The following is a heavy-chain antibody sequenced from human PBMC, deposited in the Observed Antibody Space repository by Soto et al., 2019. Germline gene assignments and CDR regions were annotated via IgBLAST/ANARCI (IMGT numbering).Heavy chain of an antibody. D-gene: IGHD2-15*01. CDR1: GFTFSDHY. V-gene: IGHV3-72*01. Sequence: EVQLVESGGGLVQPGGSLRLSCAASGFTFSDHYMDWVRQAPGQGLEWVGRVRNKANRYITDYAASVKGRFTSSRDDSKNSLFLQMNSLKTEDTAVYYCARGFCSGATCYSGDSWGQGTLVIVSS. CDR3: ARGFCSGATCYSGDS. CDR2: VRNKANRYIT. J-gene: IGHJ4*02.